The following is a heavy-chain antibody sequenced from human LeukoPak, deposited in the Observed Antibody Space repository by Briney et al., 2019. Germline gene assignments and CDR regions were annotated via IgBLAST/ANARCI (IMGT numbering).Heavy chain of an antibody. Sequence: GGSLRLSCAASGFTFSSYAMHWVRQAPGKGLEWVAVISYDGSNKYYADSVKGRFTISRDNAKNSLYLQMNSLRAEDTAVYYCARKAGDGYNLVSHYYYYYMDVWGKGTTVTVSS. CDR2: ISYDGSNK. D-gene: IGHD5-24*01. CDR3: ARKAGDGYNLVSHYYYYYMDV. V-gene: IGHV3-30*04. J-gene: IGHJ6*03. CDR1: GFTFSSYA.